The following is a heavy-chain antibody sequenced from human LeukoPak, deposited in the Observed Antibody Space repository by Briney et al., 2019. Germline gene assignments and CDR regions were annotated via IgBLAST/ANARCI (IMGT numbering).Heavy chain of an antibody. CDR1: GYTFTSYY. V-gene: IGHV1-46*01. CDR2: INPSGGST. Sequence: ASVKVSCKASGYTFTSYYMNWVRQAPGQGLEWMGMINPSGGSTNYAQKFQGRVTVTRDTSTSTVYMELSSLRSEDTAAYYCARGSINYNSGGYYDNPPLDYWGQGTLVTVSS. CDR3: ARGSINYNSGGYYDNPPLDY. D-gene: IGHD3-22*01. J-gene: IGHJ4*02.